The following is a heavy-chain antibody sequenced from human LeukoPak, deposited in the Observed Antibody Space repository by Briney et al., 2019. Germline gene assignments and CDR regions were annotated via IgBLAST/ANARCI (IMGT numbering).Heavy chain of an antibody. CDR2: ISTDGSTT. Sequence: GGSLRLSCAASGFTFSSYWMHWVRQAPGKGLVWVSRISTDGSTTTYADSVKGRFTISRDNAKNTAYLQMNSLRAEDTAVYYCAGGPAYWGQGYLVTVSS. D-gene: IGHD1-14*01. CDR3: AGGPAY. J-gene: IGHJ4*02. CDR1: GFTFSSYW. V-gene: IGHV3-74*01.